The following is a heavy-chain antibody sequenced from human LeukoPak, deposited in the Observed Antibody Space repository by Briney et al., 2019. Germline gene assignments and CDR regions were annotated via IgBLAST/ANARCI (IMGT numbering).Heavy chain of an antibody. CDR1: GSFISYYY. D-gene: IGHD4/OR15-4a*01. CDR3: ARNYGGAYYLDY. J-gene: IGHJ4*02. CDR2: IFYSGST. Sequence: SETLPLTCSASGSFISYYYWSWIRLPPGKGLEWIGYIFYSGSTNYNPSLKSRVTISVDTSNNQVSLKLRSVTAADTAVYYCARNYGGAYYLDYWGQGTLVTVSS. V-gene: IGHV4-59*08.